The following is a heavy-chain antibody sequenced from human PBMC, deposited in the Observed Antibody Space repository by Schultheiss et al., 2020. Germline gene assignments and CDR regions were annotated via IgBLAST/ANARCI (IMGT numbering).Heavy chain of an antibody. J-gene: IGHJ6*02. CDR1: GGSISSSSYY. CDR3: ARDQERYYDFWSGYSRGMDV. D-gene: IGHD3-3*01. V-gene: IGHV4-39*02. Sequence: SATLSLTCTVSGGSISSSSYYWGWIRQPPGKGLEWIGSIFHSGSTYYNPSLKSRVTISVDTSKNQFSLKLSSVTAADTAVYYCARDQERYYDFWSGYSRGMDVWGQGTTVTVSS. CDR2: IFHSGST.